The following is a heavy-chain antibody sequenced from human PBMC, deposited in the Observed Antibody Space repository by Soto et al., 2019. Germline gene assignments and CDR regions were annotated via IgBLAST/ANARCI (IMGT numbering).Heavy chain of an antibody. Sequence: GGSLRLSCSASGFTFSSYAMHWVRQAPGKGLEYVSAISSNGGSTYYADSVKGRFTISRDNSKNPLYLQMSSLRAEDTAVYYCVKSNKGTPKYFDYWGQGTLVTVSS. CDR2: ISSNGGST. CDR1: GFTFSSYA. J-gene: IGHJ4*02. CDR3: VKSNKGTPKYFDY. V-gene: IGHV3-64D*08. D-gene: IGHD2-8*01.